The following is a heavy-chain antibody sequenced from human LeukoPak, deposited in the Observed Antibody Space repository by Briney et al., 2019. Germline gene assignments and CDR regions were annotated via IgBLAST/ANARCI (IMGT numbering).Heavy chain of an antibody. J-gene: IGHJ6*03. V-gene: IGHV1-8*01. CDR2: MNPNSGNT. CDR1: GYTFTSYD. CDR3: ARVNYDFWSGYSFYMDV. Sequence: ASVKVSCKASGYTFTSYDINWVRQATGQGLEWMGWMNPNSGNTGYAQKFQGRVTMTRNTSISTAYMELSSLRSEDTAVYYCARVNYDFWSGYSFYMDVWGEGTTVTVSS. D-gene: IGHD3-3*01.